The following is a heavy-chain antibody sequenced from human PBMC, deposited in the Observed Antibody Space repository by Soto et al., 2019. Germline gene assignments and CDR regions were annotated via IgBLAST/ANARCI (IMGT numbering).Heavy chain of an antibody. CDR2: ISGSGGST. CDR3: AKGGARTTVVTRRNNAFDI. D-gene: IGHD4-17*01. J-gene: IGHJ3*02. CDR1: GFTFSSYA. Sequence: GGSLRLSCAASGFTFSSYAMSWVRQAPGKGLEWVSAISGSGGSTYYADSVKGRFTISRDNSKNTLYLQMNSLRAEDTAVYYCAKGGARTTVVTRRNNAFDIWGQGTMVTVS. V-gene: IGHV3-23*01.